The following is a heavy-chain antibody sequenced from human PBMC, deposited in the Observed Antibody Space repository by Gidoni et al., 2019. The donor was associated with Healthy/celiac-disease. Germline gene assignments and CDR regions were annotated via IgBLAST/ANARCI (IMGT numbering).Heavy chain of an antibody. CDR3: ARDRPKLYYYDSSGNDAFDI. D-gene: IGHD3-22*01. CDR1: GGTFSSYV. CDR2: IIPIFGTA. J-gene: IGHJ3*02. V-gene: IGHV1-69*01. Sequence: QVQLVQSGAEVKKPGSSVKVSCKASGGTFSSYVISWVRQAPGQGLEWMGGIIPIFGTANYAQKFQGRVTITADESTSTAYMELSSLRSEDTAVYYCARDRPKLYYYDSSGNDAFDIWGQGTMVTVSS.